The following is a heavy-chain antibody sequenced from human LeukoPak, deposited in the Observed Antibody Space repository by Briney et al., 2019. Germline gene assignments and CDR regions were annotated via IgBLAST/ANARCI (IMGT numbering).Heavy chain of an antibody. CDR3: ARMILDSYGYWSFDY. V-gene: IGHV4-59*01. D-gene: IGHD5-18*01. Sequence: SETLSLTCTVSGGSFSSYYLSWIRQPPGKGLEWIGYIYYSGSTNYYPSLKSRVIILVDATKNHSSLMQMSGTSADTAAYYCARMILDSYGYWSFDYWGQGTLVSVSS. CDR1: GGSFSSYY. J-gene: IGHJ4*02. CDR2: IYYSGST.